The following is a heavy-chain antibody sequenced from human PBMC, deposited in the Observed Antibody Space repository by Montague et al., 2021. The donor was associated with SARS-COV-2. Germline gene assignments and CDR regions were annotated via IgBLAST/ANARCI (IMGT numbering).Heavy chain of an antibody. CDR1: GGSFSDYY. J-gene: IGHJ3*01. V-gene: IGHV4-34*01. Sequence: SETLSLTCAVYGGSFSDYYWPWIRQPPGKGLEWIGEINESVSAKYTPSLKSRVTISIDAAKSQFSLNLYSVTAADTALYNCVRRAHRGVRGLDAWGQGTLVTVSS. D-gene: IGHD3-10*01. CDR2: INESVSA. CDR3: VRRAHRGVRGLDA.